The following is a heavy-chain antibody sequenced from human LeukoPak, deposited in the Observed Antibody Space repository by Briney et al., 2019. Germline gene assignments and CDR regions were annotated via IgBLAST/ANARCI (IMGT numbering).Heavy chain of an antibody. CDR1: GFIFNNHW. Sequence: GGSLRLSCAASGFIFNNHWMHWVRQTPGEGLVWVARIDGDESGTIYADSVKGRFTISRDNAKNTLTLQMNSLRVEDTAVYFCARDWVYKIDYWGRGTLVTVSS. V-gene: IGHV3-74*01. J-gene: IGHJ4*02. D-gene: IGHD5-24*01. CDR2: IDGDESGT. CDR3: ARDWVYKIDY.